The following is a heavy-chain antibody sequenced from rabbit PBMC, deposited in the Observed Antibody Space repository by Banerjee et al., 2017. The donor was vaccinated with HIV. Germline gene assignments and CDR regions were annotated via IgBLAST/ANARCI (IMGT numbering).Heavy chain of an antibody. J-gene: IGHJ4*01. CDR1: GFSFSSGYY. V-gene: IGHV1S40*01. CDR2: IYNGDGST. CDR3: ARTASSSDTYFGL. D-gene: IGHD1-1*01. Sequence: QSLEESGGDLVKPGASLTLTCTASGFSFSSGYYMCWVRQAPGKGLEWIACIYNGDGSTYYASWVNGRFTISKTSSTTVTLQMTSLTAADTATYFCARTASSSDTYFGLWGPGTLVTVS.